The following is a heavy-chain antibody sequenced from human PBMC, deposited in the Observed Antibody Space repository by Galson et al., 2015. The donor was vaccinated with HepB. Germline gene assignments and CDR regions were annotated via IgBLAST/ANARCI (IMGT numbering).Heavy chain of an antibody. D-gene: IGHD7-27*01. CDR2: ISSSSSYI. J-gene: IGHJ3*02. CDR1: GFTFSSYS. V-gene: IGHV3-21*01. Sequence: SLRLSCAASGFTFSSYSMNWVRQAPGKGLEWVSSISSSSSYIYYADSVKGRFTIPRDNAKNSLYLQMNSLRAEDTAVYYCARENWGGDAFDIWGQGTMVTVSS. CDR3: ARENWGGDAFDI.